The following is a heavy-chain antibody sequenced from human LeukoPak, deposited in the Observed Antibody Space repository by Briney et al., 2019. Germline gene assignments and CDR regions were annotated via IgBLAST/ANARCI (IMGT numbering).Heavy chain of an antibody. CDR2: ITATSLH. J-gene: IGHJ3*02. Sequence: GGSLRLSCAASGVTFSGYSMNWVRQAPGKGLEWVSAITATSLHIDSVKGRFTISRDNAKNSLYLQMNSLRVEDTALYYCARVRSVGGNPHAFNIWGQGTMVTVSS. CDR1: GVTFSGYS. D-gene: IGHD4-23*01. V-gene: IGHV3-21*01. CDR3: ARVRSVGGNPHAFNI.